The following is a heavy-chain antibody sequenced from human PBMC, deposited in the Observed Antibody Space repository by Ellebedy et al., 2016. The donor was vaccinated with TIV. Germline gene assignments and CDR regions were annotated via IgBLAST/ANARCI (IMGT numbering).Heavy chain of an antibody. D-gene: IGHD1-7*01. Sequence: SETLSLTCTVSGDSITTYYWSWIRQPPGKGLEWIGYIHYSGRTYYNPSLKSRVTTSVDTSKDQFSLSLSSVTAADTAVYFCARGNSEYYYMDVWGKGTTVTVSS. CDR2: IHYSGRT. J-gene: IGHJ6*03. V-gene: IGHV4-59*01. CDR3: ARGNSEYYYMDV. CDR1: GDSITTYY.